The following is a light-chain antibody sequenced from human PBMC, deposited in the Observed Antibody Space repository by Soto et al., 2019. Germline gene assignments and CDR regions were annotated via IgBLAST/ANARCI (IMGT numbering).Light chain of an antibody. J-gene: IGKJ1*01. CDR3: QQSYSTPQT. CDR1: QSISSY. V-gene: IGKV1-39*01. Sequence: DIQMPQSPSSLSASVGDRVTITCRASQSISSYLNWYQQKPGKAPKLLIYAASSLQSGVPSRFSGSGSGTDFTLTISSLQPEDFATYYCQQSYSTPQTCGQGTKVEIK. CDR2: AAS.